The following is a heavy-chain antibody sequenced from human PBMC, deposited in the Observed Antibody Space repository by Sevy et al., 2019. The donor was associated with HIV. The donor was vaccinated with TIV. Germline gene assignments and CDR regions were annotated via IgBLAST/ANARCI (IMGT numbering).Heavy chain of an antibody. Sequence: GGSLRLSCAVSGFTFNTYNMNWVRQAPGKGLEWVSYISYTSTTIYYADSVRGRFTISRDNAKNTLYLQMNSLRDEDTAVYYCASSDATSMFGYYYFAMDFWGQGTSVTVSS. J-gene: IGHJ6*02. CDR2: ISYTSTTI. CDR1: GFTFNTYN. CDR3: ASSDATSMFGYYYFAMDF. V-gene: IGHV3-48*02. D-gene: IGHD3-3*01.